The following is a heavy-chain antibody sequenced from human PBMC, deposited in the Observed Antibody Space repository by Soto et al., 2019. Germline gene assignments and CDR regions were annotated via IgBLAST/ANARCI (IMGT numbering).Heavy chain of an antibody. V-gene: IGHV4-39*01. J-gene: IGHJ6*02. Sequence: LSLTCTVSGGSISSSSYYWGWIRQPPGKGLEWIGSIYYSGSTYYNPSLKSRVTISVDTSKNQFSLKLSSVTAADTAVYYCAGNGCSSTSCYGYYYYYGMDVWGQGTTVTVSS. D-gene: IGHD2-2*01. CDR3: AGNGCSSTSCYGYYYYYGMDV. CDR1: GGSISSSSYY. CDR2: IYYSGST.